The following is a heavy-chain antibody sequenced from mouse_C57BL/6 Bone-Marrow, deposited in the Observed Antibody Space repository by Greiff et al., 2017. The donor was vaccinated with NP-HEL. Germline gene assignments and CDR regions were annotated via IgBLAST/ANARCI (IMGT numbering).Heavy chain of an antibody. CDR3: AREREDGYSFFDY. Sequence: EVKLVESGPGLVKPSQSLSLTCSVTGYSITSGYYWNWIRQFPGNKLEWMGYISYDGSNNYNPSLKNRISITRDTSKNQFFLKLNSVTTEDTATYYCAREREDGYSFFDYWGQGTTRTVSS. CDR1: GYSITSGYY. J-gene: IGHJ2*01. CDR2: ISYDGSN. V-gene: IGHV3-6*01. D-gene: IGHD2-3*01.